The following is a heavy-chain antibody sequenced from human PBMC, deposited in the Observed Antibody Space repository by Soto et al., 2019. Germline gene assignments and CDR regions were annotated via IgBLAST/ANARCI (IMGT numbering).Heavy chain of an antibody. V-gene: IGHV4-34*01. CDR2: INHSGST. J-gene: IGHJ6*02. Sequence: SETLSLTCAVYGGSFSGYYWSWIRQPPGKGLEWIGEINHSGSTNYNPSLKSRVTISVDTSKNQFSLKLSSVTAADTAVYYCARGGGIAVAGTRYYGMDVWGQGTTVTVSS. CDR1: GGSFSGYY. CDR3: ARGGGIAVAGTRYYGMDV. D-gene: IGHD6-19*01.